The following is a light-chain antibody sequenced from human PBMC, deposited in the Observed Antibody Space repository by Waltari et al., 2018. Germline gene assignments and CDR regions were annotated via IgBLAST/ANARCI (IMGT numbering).Light chain of an antibody. Sequence: DIVMTQSPDSLAVSLGERATVNCKSSQNILYNSNKRNYLAWYPQKPGQPPKLLIYWASTRESGVPDRFSGSGSGTDFTLTISSLQAEDVAVYFCQQYYSTPFTFGQGTKLEIK. CDR3: QQYYSTPFT. J-gene: IGKJ2*01. V-gene: IGKV4-1*01. CDR2: WAS. CDR1: QNILYNSNKRNY.